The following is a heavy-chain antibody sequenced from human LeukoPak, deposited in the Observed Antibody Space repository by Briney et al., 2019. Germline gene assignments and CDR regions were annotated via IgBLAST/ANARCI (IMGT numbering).Heavy chain of an antibody. J-gene: IGHJ4*02. CDR2: INAGNGNS. V-gene: IGHV1-3*01. CDR1: GYTFTSYA. D-gene: IGHD3/OR15-3a*01. Sequence: ASVKVSCKASGYTFTSYAMHWVRQAPGQRLEWMGWINAGNGNSKYSQKFQGRVTITRDTSASTAYMELSSLRSEDTAVYYCARVRTGRFFDYWGQGTLVTVSS. CDR3: ARVRTGRFFDY.